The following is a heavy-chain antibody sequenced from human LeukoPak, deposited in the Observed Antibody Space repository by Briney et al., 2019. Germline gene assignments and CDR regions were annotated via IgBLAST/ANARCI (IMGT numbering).Heavy chain of an antibody. CDR1: GFTFDDYG. J-gene: IGHJ4*02. CDR2: INWNGGST. Sequence: GGSLRLSCAASGFTFDDYGMSWVRQAPGKGLEWVSGINWNGGSTGYADSVKGRFTISRDNAKNSLYLQMNSLRAEDTALYYCARAHAGGSYSGYFDYWAQGTLVTVSS. V-gene: IGHV3-20*04. CDR3: ARAHAGGSYSGYFDY. D-gene: IGHD1-26*01.